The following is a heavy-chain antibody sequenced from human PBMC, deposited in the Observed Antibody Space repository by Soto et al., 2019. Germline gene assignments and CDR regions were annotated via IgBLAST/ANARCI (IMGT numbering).Heavy chain of an antibody. J-gene: IGHJ4*02. CDR3: AKGGSFDH. CDR1: GFTFSSSP. V-gene: IGHV3-23*01. Sequence: EVPLLESGGDLVQPGGSLRLSCAASGFTFSSSPMNWVRQAPGKGLEWVSGMTISGSGGNTYYADSVKGRFTISRDNSKNTLYLQMNSLIAEDTAVYYCAKGGSFDHWGQGTLVTVSS. D-gene: IGHD3-10*01. CDR2: ISGSGGNT.